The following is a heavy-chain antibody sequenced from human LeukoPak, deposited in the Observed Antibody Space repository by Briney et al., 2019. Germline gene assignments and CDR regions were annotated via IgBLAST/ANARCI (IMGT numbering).Heavy chain of an antibody. Sequence: GGSLRLSCAASGFTFSSYGMHWVRQAPGKGLEWVAVISHDGSNKYYADSVKGRFTISRDNARNTLSLQMNSLTIEDTAVYYCVVVVEPPDSDGFDVWGQGTMITVSS. V-gene: IGHV3-30*03. D-gene: IGHD1-14*01. CDR3: VVVVEPPDSDGFDV. CDR2: ISHDGSNK. CDR1: GFTFSSYG. J-gene: IGHJ3*01.